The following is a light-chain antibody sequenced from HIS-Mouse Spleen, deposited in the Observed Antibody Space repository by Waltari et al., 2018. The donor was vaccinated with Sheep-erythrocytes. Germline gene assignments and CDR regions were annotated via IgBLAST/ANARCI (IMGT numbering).Light chain of an antibody. CDR2: DVS. V-gene: IGLV2-11*01. J-gene: IGLJ3*02. CDR1: SSDVGGYNY. CDR3: SSYAGSNNWV. Sequence: QSALTQPRSVSGSPGQSVTISCTGTSSDVGGYNYVSWYQQHPGKAPKLMIYDVSNRPSGVPDRFSGSKSGNTASLTVSGLQAEDEADYYCSSYAGSNNWVFGGGTKLTVL.